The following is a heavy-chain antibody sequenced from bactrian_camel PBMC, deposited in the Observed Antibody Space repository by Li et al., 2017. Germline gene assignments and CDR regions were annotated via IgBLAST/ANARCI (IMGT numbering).Heavy chain of an antibody. J-gene: IGHJ4*01. D-gene: IGHD3*01. CDR1: GFTFSLYQ. CDR3: VKDCVGGSWCFGH. V-gene: IGHV3S6*01. CDR2: IYNDGSKT. Sequence: VQLVESGGGLVQPGGSLTVSCAASGFTFSLYQMSWVRQAPGKGLEWVSMIYNDGSKTYYADSVKGRFIMTQDNAKNVVSLQMSSLKPEDTGVYYCVKDCVGGSWCFGHWGQGTQVTVS.